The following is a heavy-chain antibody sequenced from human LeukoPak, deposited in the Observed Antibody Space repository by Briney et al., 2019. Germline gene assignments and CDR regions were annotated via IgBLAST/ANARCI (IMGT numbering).Heavy chain of an antibody. D-gene: IGHD4-17*01. CDR1: GYTLTCHY. V-gene: IGHV1-2*02. CDR3: ARHMTTANNWFDP. CDR2: INPNSGGT. J-gene: IGHJ5*02. Sequence: ASVKVSCKASGYTLTCHYMHWVRQAPGQGLEGMGWINPNSGGTNYEQKFQGRVIMTRDTSISTAYMELSRLRFDDTAVYYCARHMTTANNWFDPWGQGTLVTVSS.